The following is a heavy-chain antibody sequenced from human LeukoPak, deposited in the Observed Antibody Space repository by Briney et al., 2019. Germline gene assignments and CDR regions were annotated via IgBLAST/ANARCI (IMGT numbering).Heavy chain of an antibody. CDR3: ARASVVITPFDY. D-gene: IGHD3-22*01. Sequence: ASVKVSCKASGYSFTSYDINWVRQATGQGLEWMGWMNPDSGNTGYAQKFQGRVTMTRNTSISTAYMELSSLRSEDTAVYYCARASVVITPFDYWGQGTLVTVSS. J-gene: IGHJ4*02. V-gene: IGHV1-8*01. CDR1: GYSFTSYD. CDR2: MNPDSGNT.